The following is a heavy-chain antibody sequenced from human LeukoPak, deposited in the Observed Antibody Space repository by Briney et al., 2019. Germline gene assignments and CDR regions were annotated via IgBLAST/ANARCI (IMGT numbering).Heavy chain of an antibody. CDR2: IYTSGST. D-gene: IGHD6-13*01. Sequence: SETLSLTCTVSGGSISSYYWSWIRQPAGKGLEWIGRIYTSGSTNYNPSLKSRVTISVDTSKNQFSLKLSSVTAADTAVYYCARGGYSSPGHYYYYYMDVWGKGTTVTVSS. CDR1: GGSISSYY. CDR3: ARGGYSSPGHYYYYYMDV. V-gene: IGHV4-4*07. J-gene: IGHJ6*03.